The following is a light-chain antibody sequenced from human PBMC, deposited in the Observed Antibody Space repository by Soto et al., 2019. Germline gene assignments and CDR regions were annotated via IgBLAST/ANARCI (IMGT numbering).Light chain of an antibody. CDR2: EVS. V-gene: IGLV2-14*01. CDR1: SNDVGGYDY. Sequence: QSVLTQPASVSGSPGLSITISCTGTSNDVGGYDYVSWYRQHPDRAPRLLIYEVSNRPSGISDRFSGSRSGNTASLTISGLQADDEADYYCASYTVSGPLIFGGGTKVTVL. J-gene: IGLJ2*01. CDR3: ASYTVSGPLI.